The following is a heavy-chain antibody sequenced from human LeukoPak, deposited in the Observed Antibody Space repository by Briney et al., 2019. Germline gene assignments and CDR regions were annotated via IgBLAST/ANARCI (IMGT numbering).Heavy chain of an antibody. V-gene: IGHV3-74*01. Sequence: GGSLRLSCAASGFTFSSYGMHWVRQAPGKGLVWVSRIHSDGSITSYADSVKGRFTVSRDNAKNTLYLQMNSLRADDTAVYYCARDRTTVTVFDYWGQGTLVTVSS. CDR2: IHSDGSIT. CDR3: ARDRTTVTVFDY. J-gene: IGHJ4*02. D-gene: IGHD4-17*01. CDR1: GFTFSSYG.